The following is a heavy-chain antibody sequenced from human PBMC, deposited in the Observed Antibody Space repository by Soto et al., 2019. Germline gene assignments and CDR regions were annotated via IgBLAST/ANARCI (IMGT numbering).Heavy chain of an antibody. CDR1: GFTFSSYW. Sequence: EVQLVESGGGLVQPGGSLRLSCAASGFTFSSYWMHWVRQAPGKGLVWVSRINSDGSSTSYADSVKGRFTISRDNAKNTLYLQMNSLGAEDRAVYYYARDGPPGRWLYYAFDIWGQGTMVTVSS. CDR2: INSDGSST. V-gene: IGHV3-74*01. D-gene: IGHD2-2*02. CDR3: ARDGPPGRWLYYAFDI. J-gene: IGHJ3*02.